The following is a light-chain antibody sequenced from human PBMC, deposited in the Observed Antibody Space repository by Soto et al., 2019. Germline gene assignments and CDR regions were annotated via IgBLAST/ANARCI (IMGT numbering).Light chain of an antibody. CDR1: QSVSSN. CDR3: QQYNNLPRT. J-gene: IGKJ1*01. Sequence: AMTQSPAPLSVSPGEGATLSCKASQSVSSNLVWYQHRPGQAPRLLIYGASTRATDIPARFSGSGSGTECTLTISSLQSDDDAVYYCQQYNNLPRTFGQGIKVDIK. CDR2: GAS. V-gene: IGKV3-15*01.